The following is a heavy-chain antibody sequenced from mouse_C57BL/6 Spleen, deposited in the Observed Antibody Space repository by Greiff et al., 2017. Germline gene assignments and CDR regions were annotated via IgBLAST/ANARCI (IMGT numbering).Heavy chain of an antibody. D-gene: IGHD1-1*01. V-gene: IGHV2-2*01. CDR3: ARRHYYGSSLYAMDY. J-gene: IGHJ4*01. CDR1: GFSLTSYG. CDR2: IWSGGST. Sequence: QVQLQQSGPGLVQPSQSLSITCTVSGFSLTSYGVHWVRQSPGKGLEWLGVIWSGGSTDYNAAFISRLSISKDNSKSQVFFKMNSLQADDTAIYYCARRHYYGSSLYAMDYWGQGTSVTVSS.